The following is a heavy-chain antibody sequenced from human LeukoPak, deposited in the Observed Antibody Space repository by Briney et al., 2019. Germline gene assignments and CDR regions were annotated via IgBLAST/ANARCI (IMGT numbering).Heavy chain of an antibody. J-gene: IGHJ5*02. D-gene: IGHD3-10*01. Sequence: ASVKVSCKASGYTFTSHSINWVRQAPGQGLEWMGWINMNTGNPTYAQGFAGRFVFSLDTSASTAYMQIISLRAEDTAVYYCATLDRTVVTMVRGRYNWFDPWGQGTLVTVSS. V-gene: IGHV7-4-1*02. CDR1: GYTFTSHS. CDR2: INMNTGNP. CDR3: ATLDRTVVTMVRGRYNWFDP.